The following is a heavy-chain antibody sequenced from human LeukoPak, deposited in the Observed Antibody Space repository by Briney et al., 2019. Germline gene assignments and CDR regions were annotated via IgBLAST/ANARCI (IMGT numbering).Heavy chain of an antibody. J-gene: IGHJ4*02. D-gene: IGHD3-22*01. CDR3: ARGYDSSGYQDY. CDR1: GGSFSGYY. CDR2: INHSGST. Sequence: SETLSLTCAVYGGSFSGYYWSWIRQPPGKGLEWIGEINHSGSTNYNPSLKSRVTISVDTSKNQFSLKLSSVTAADTAVYYCARGYDSSGYQDYWGQGTLVTVSS. V-gene: IGHV4-34*01.